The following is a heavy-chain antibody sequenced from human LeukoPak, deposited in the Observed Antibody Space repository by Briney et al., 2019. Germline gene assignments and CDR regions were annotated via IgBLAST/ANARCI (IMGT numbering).Heavy chain of an antibody. J-gene: IGHJ6*03. D-gene: IGHD2-8*02. Sequence: ASVKVSCKASGYTFTSYAMNWVRQAPGQGLEWMGWINTNTGNPTYAQGFTGRFVFSLDTSVSTAYLQISSLKAEDTAVYYCARGSGVAYYYYYYMDVWGKGTTVTVSS. CDR2: INTNTGNP. CDR3: ARGSGVAYYYYYYMDV. V-gene: IGHV7-4-1*02. CDR1: GYTFTSYA.